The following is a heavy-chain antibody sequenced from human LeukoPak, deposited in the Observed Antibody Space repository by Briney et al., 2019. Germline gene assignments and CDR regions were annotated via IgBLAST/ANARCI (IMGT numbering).Heavy chain of an antibody. CDR2: IYSGGIT. CDR1: GFTVSSEY. Sequence: GGSLRLSCAASGFTVSSEYMNWVRQAPGKGLEWVSIIYSGGITYYADSVKGRFTISRDSSKNTVDLQMNSLRVEDTAVYYCARDRHSSGWYDSWGQGTRVTVSS. V-gene: IGHV3-66*01. D-gene: IGHD3-22*01. CDR3: ARDRHSSGWYDS. J-gene: IGHJ5*01.